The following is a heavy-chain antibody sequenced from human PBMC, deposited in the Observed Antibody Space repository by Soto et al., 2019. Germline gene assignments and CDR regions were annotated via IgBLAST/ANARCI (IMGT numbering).Heavy chain of an antibody. J-gene: IGHJ4*02. Sequence: ASVKVSCNASGYTFTSYDINWVRQATGQGLEWMGWMNPNSGNTGYAQKFQGRVTMTSNTSISTAYMELSSLRSEDTAVYYCARGNVLLWFAELLSEQTYDYCGQGPLVTVYS. D-gene: IGHD3-10*01. CDR1: GYTFTSYD. V-gene: IGHV1-8*01. CDR2: MNPNSGNT. CDR3: ARGNVLLWFAELLSEQTYDY.